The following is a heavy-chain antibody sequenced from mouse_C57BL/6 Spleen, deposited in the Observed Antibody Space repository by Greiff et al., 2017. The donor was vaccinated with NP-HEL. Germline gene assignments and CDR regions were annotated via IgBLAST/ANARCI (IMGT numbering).Heavy chain of an antibody. Sequence: VQLKQSGAELVKPGASVKLSCTASGFNIKDYYMHWVKQRTEQGLEWIGRIDPEDGETKYAPKFQGKATLTADTSSNTAYLQLSSLTSEDTAVYYCARDGYDGSLFAYWGQGTLVTVSA. V-gene: IGHV14-2*01. CDR2: IDPEDGET. D-gene: IGHD2-2*01. J-gene: IGHJ3*01. CDR3: ARDGYDGSLFAY. CDR1: GFNIKDYY.